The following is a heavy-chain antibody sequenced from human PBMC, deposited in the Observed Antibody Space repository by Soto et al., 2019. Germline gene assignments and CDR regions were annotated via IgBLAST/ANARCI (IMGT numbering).Heavy chain of an antibody. CDR1: GFTFNNYA. D-gene: IGHD5-12*01. J-gene: IGHJ4*02. Sequence: QVQLVESGGGVVQPGRSLRLSCAASGFTFNNYAMHWVRQAPGKGLEWMAFISYDGSSKYYADSVTGRFTISRDNSKNTLYLQMNSLRAEDTAVYYCARDLDGYNWGPFDYWGQGTLVTVSS. CDR3: ARDLDGYNWGPFDY. V-gene: IGHV3-30-3*01. CDR2: ISYDGSSK.